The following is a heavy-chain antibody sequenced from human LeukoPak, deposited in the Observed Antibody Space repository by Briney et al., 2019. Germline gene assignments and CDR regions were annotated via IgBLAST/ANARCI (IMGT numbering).Heavy chain of an antibody. Sequence: GGSLRLSCVASGFTFSSYEMNWVRQAPGKGLEWVSYISNSGSTMYYADSVKGRFTISRDNAKNSLYLQMNSLRAEDTAVYYCARDWRHRDYGSGSLDYWGQGAQVTVSS. CDR3: ARDWRHRDYGSGSLDY. CDR2: ISNSGSTM. V-gene: IGHV3-48*03. J-gene: IGHJ4*02. CDR1: GFTFSSYE. D-gene: IGHD3-10*01.